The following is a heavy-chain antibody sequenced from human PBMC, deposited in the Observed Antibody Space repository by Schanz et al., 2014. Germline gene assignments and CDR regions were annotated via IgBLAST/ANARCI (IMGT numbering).Heavy chain of an antibody. CDR1: GYTFPSYG. V-gene: IGHV1-18*04. J-gene: IGHJ3*02. CDR2: INVYNGDT. D-gene: IGHD6-13*01. Sequence: QVQLVQSGSEVKKPGASVKVSCKASGYTFPSYGISWVRQAPGQGVEWMGGINVYNGDTKFAKTFKDRVALSTNTATSTAYMELGSLRSDDTSVYYCARNIIATSRAYDIWGQGTMVTVSS. CDR3: ARNIIATSRAYDI.